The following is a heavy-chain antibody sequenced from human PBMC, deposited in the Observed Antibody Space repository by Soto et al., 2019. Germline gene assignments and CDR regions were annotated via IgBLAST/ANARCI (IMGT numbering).Heavy chain of an antibody. CDR1: GYTFTAYY. CDR2: INPKGGGT. V-gene: IGHV1-2*02. J-gene: IGHJ4*02. CDR3: ARPVEMATISRSYLFY. Sequence: QVHLVQSGAEVKKPGASVKVSCTASGYTFTAYYFHWVRQAPGQGLEWMGWINPKGGGTKYAQKFQGRVTMTRDTSSSTVHMELSRLRSDDTAVYYCARPVEMATISRSYLFYWGQGTLVTVSS. D-gene: IGHD5-12*01.